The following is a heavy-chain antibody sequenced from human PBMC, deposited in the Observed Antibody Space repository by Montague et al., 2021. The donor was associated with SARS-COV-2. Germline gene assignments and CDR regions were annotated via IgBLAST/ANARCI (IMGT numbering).Heavy chain of an antibody. D-gene: IGHD1-1*01. CDR1: GFTFSSYS. Sequence: SLRLSCAASGFTFSSYSMNWVRQAPGKGLEWVPSISSSSSYIYYADSVKGRFTISRDNAKNSLYLQMNSLRAEDTAVYYCARGSVYNWNGDDDAFDIWGQGTMVTVSS. V-gene: IGHV3-21*01. CDR2: ISSSSSYI. J-gene: IGHJ3*02. CDR3: ARGSVYNWNGDDDAFDI.